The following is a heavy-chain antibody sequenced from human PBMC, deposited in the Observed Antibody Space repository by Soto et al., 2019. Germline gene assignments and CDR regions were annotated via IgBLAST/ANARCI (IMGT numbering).Heavy chain of an antibody. CDR2: ISGSGDST. D-gene: IGHD3-22*01. CDR3: AKERSSGCSFDY. V-gene: IGHV3-23*01. CDR1: GFTFITYA. Sequence: EVQLLESGGGLVQPGGSLRLSCAASGFTFITYAMNWVRQAPGKGLEWVSGISGSGDSTYYADSVKGRFPVSRDNSNITLYLQMNSPRGDDTAVFYCAKERSSGCSFDYLGQGTLGTVAP. J-gene: IGHJ4*02.